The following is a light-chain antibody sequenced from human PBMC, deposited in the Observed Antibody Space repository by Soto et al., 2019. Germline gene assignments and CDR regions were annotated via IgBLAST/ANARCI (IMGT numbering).Light chain of an antibody. CDR2: LGS. CDR3: MQALQTPWT. V-gene: IGKV2-28*01. CDR1: QSLLHSNGYNY. J-gene: IGKJ1*01. Sequence: DIVMTQNPLSLPVTPGEPASISCRSSQSLLHSNGYNYLDWYLQKPGQSPQLLIYLGSNRASGVPDRFSGSGSGTDFTLKISRVEAEDVGVYYCMQALQTPWTFGQGTKVDIK.